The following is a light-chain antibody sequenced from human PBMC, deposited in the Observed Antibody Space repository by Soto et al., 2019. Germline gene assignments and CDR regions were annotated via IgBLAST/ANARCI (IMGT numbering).Light chain of an antibody. Sequence: DIQMTQSPSSLSASVGDRVTITCRASQSIGKHLNWYQHKPGRAPSLLIHSSSTLHRGVPSRFSGSGSVTDFTLTINSLQPDDFATYYCQQTYTIRWTFGQGTKVEVE. J-gene: IGKJ1*01. CDR2: SSS. CDR1: QSIGKH. CDR3: QQTYTIRWT. V-gene: IGKV1-39*01.